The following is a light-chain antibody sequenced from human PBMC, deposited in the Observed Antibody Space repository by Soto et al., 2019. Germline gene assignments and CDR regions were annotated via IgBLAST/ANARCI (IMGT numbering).Light chain of an antibody. CDR2: GAF. Sequence: LVMTQSPATLSVSPGARATLSCRASQSVSSNLAWYQQKPGQAPRLLLYGAFTRATGIPARCSGTESGTEFTLTIGGLQSEDFALFYCQQYYNWPPWTFGQGTKVENK. CDR3: QQYYNWPPWT. J-gene: IGKJ1*01. V-gene: IGKV3-15*01. CDR1: QSVSSN.